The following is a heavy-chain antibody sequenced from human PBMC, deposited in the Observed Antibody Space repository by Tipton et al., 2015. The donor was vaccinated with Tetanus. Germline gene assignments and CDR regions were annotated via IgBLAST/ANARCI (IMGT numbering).Heavy chain of an antibody. D-gene: IGHD3-3*01. J-gene: IGHJ4*02. CDR3: ARIHDFWSGHFDF. CDR1: GGSVSSGSYY. V-gene: IGHV4-61*01. CDR2: ILYGAST. Sequence: TLSLTCTVFGGSVSSGSYYWAWIRQPPGKGLEYIGYILYGASTHYNPSLKSRVTVSADPSQNRFSLKLNSVTAADTAVYYCARIHDFWSGHFDFWGQGTLVTVS.